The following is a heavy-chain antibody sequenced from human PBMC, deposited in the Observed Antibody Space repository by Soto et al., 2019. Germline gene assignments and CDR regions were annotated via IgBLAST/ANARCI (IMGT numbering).Heavy chain of an antibody. CDR1: GFTVSSNY. Sequence: EVQLVETGGGLIQPGGSLRLSCAASGFTVSSNYMSWVRQAPGKGLECFSVIYSGGNTFYADSVKGRFTISRDNSKNTLYLQMNSLRAEDTAVYYCAARYSSGWMDSWGQGTLVTVSS. J-gene: IGHJ5*01. CDR2: IYSGGNT. CDR3: AARYSSGWMDS. D-gene: IGHD6-19*01. V-gene: IGHV3-53*02.